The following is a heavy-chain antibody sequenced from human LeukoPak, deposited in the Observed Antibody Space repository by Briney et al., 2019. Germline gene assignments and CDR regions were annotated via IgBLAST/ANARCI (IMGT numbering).Heavy chain of an antibody. Sequence: GGSLRLSCAASGFTLSSYAMNWVRQPPGKGLEWVSGISGSGGSTYYADAMKGRFTISRDNSNNTLYLQMNSLRAEDTAVYYCTKDTSSSSGWDSWGQGTLVTVSS. J-gene: IGHJ4*02. CDR2: ISGSGGST. CDR1: GFTLSSYA. CDR3: TKDTSSSSGWDS. D-gene: IGHD6-6*01. V-gene: IGHV3-23*01.